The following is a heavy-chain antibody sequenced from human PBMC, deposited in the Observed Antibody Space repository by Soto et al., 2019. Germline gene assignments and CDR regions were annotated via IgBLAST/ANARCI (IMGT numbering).Heavy chain of an antibody. CDR3: ARDDRSSSNYYYYGMDV. CDR2: ISAYNGNT. D-gene: IGHD6-6*01. J-gene: IGHJ6*02. Sequence: QVQLVQSGAEVKKPGASVKVSCKASGYTFTSYGISWVRQAPGQGLEWMGWISAYNGNTNYAQKLQGRVTMTTDTSPSTAYMELRSLRSDDTAVYYCARDDRSSSNYYYYGMDVWGQGTTVTVSS. CDR1: GYTFTSYG. V-gene: IGHV1-18*01.